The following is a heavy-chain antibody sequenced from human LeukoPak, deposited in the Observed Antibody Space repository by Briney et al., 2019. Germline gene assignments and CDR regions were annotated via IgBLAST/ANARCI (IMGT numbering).Heavy chain of an antibody. V-gene: IGHV3-33*01. CDR3: ARDHVVVVPAAMSDV. CDR1: GFTFSSYG. CDR2: IWYDGSNK. Sequence: PGGSLRLSCTASGFTFSSYGMHWVRQAPGKGLEWVAVIWYDGSNKYYADSVKGRFTISRDNSKNTLYLRMNSLRAEDTAVYYCARDHVVVVPAAMSDVWGKGTTVTVSS. J-gene: IGHJ6*04. D-gene: IGHD2-2*01.